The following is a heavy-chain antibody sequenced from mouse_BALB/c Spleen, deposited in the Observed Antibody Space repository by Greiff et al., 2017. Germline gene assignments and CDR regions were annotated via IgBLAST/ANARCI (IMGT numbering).Heavy chain of an antibody. CDR2: ISYSGST. D-gene: IGHD4-1*01. CDR3: ARRGTGTFAY. CDR1: GDSITSGY. V-gene: IGHV3-8*02. Sequence: EVQRVESGPSLVKPSQTLSLTCSVTGDSITSGYWNWIRKFPGNKLEYMGYISYSGSTYYNPSLKSRISITRDTSKNQYYLQLNSVTTEDTATYYCARRGTGTFAYWGQGTLVTVSA. J-gene: IGHJ3*01.